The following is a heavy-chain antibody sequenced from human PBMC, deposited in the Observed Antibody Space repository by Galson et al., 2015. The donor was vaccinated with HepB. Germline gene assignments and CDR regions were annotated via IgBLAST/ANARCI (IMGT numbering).Heavy chain of an antibody. CDR2: IDTNTGDP. CDR3: ARNRRDLDY. V-gene: IGHV7-4-1*02. CDR1: GYTFTSYD. J-gene: IGHJ4*02. D-gene: IGHD2/OR15-2a*01. Sequence: SVKVSCKASGYTFTSYDVTWVRQAPGQGLEWMGWIDTNTGDPMYAQDFTGRFVFSLDTSVSTAYLQISSLKAEDTAVYYCARNRRDLDYWGQGTLVTVSS.